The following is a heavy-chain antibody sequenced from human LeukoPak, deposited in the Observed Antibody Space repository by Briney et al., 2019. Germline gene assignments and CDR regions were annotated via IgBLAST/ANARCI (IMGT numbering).Heavy chain of an antibody. Sequence: ASVKVSCKASGYTFTGYYMHWVRQAPGQGLEWMGWINPNSGGTNYAQKFQGRVTMTRDTSISTAYMELSRLRSDDTAVYYCARDIALGDNWNDGRDYWGQGTLVTVSS. V-gene: IGHV1-2*02. CDR2: INPNSGGT. J-gene: IGHJ4*02. CDR3: ARDIALGDNWNDGRDY. CDR1: GYTFTGYY. D-gene: IGHD1-1*01.